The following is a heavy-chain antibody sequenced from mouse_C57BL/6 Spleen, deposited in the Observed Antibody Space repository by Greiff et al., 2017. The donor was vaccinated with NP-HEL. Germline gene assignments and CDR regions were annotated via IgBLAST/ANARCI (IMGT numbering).Heavy chain of an antibody. CDR1: GYTFTSYT. CDR2: INTSSGYT. V-gene: IGHV1-4*01. Sequence: QVQLQQSGAELARPGASVKMSCKASGYTFTSYTMHWVKQRPGQGLEWIGYINTSSGYTKYNQKFKDKATLTADKSSSTAYMQLSSLTSEDSAVDYCASFLEPHWYFDVWGTGTTVTVSS. J-gene: IGHJ1*03. CDR3: ASFLEPHWYFDV.